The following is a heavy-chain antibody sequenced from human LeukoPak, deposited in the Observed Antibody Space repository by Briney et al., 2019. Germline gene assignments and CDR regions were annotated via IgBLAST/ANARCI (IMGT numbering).Heavy chain of an antibody. Sequence: PWGALRLSCAASGFSFSSYTMHWVRQAPGKGLEWVAVMSYDGSNRYYADSVKGRFTISRDNSKNTLYLQMNSLRAEDTAVYYRAGEDHSGWYGTGGDYWGQGTLVTVSS. CDR2: MSYDGSNR. CDR1: GFSFSSYT. CDR3: AGEDHSGWYGTGGDY. D-gene: IGHD6-19*01. J-gene: IGHJ4*02. V-gene: IGHV3-30-3*01.